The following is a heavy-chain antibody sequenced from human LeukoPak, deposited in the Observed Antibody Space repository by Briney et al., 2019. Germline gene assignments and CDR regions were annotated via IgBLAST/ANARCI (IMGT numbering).Heavy chain of an antibody. D-gene: IGHD3-22*01. Sequence: SETLSLTCAVSGGSISSGGYSWSWIRQPPGKGLEWIGYIYHSGSTYYNPSLKSRVTISVDRSKNQFSLKLSSVTAADTAVYCCARGNNYYDSSGYYPNWYFDLWGRGTLVTVSS. CDR2: IYHSGST. CDR1: GGSISSGGYS. J-gene: IGHJ2*01. V-gene: IGHV4-30-2*01. CDR3: ARGNNYYDSSGYYPNWYFDL.